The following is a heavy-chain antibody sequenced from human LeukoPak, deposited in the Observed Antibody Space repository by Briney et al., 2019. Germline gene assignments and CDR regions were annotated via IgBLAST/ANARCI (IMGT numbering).Heavy chain of an antibody. CDR3: ASLSPLYYDSSGDPY. Sequence: SGGSLRLSCAAPGFTVSTNYMSWVRQAPGKGPEWVSVIYSAGNTQYADSVKGRFIISRDSSKNTLYLQMNSLRAEDTAVYYCASLSPLYYDSSGDPYWGQGTLVTVSS. V-gene: IGHV3-53*01. CDR1: GFTVSTNY. J-gene: IGHJ4*02. D-gene: IGHD3-22*01. CDR2: IYSAGNT.